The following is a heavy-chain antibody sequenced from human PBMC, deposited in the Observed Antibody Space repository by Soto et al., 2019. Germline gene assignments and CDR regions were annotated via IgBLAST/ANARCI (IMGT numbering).Heavy chain of an antibody. CDR3: SGGTYYFDS. CDR1: GFTFSNYG. CDR2: ILYDGSNK. D-gene: IGHD1-26*01. J-gene: IGHJ4*02. Sequence: QVQLVESGGDVVQPGRSLRLSCAASGFTFSNYGMHWARQAPGKGLEWVAAILYDGSNKYYADSVKGRFTISRDNSKNTLYLQMNSLSAEDTAVYYCSGGTYYFDSCGQGTMVPVSS. V-gene: IGHV3-33*01.